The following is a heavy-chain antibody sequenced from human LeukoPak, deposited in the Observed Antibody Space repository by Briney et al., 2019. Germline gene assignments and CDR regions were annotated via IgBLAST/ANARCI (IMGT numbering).Heavy chain of an antibody. Sequence: PGGSLRLSCAASGFTFSSYAMHWVRRAPGKGLEWVAVISYDGSNKYYADSVKGRFTISRDNSKNTLYLQMNSLRAEDTAVYYCARDNGDYGHYWGQGTLVTVSS. CDR2: ISYDGSNK. J-gene: IGHJ4*02. CDR3: ARDNGDYGHY. CDR1: GFTFSSYA. V-gene: IGHV3-30*04. D-gene: IGHD4-17*01.